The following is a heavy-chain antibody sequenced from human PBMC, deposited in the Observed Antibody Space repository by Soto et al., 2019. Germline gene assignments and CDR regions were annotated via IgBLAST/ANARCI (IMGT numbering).Heavy chain of an antibody. CDR1: GYTLTELS. J-gene: IGHJ5*02. CDR3: ARQGVSSSWPLVNWFDP. D-gene: IGHD6-13*01. CDR2: LGPEEGGT. Sequence: ASVKVSCKVSGYTLTELSMHWVRQAPGKGLEWVGSLGPEEGGTIYAQKFQGRVTMTEDSSTDTAYMELSSLRSEDTAVYYCARQGVSSSWPLVNWFDPWGQGTLVTVSS. V-gene: IGHV1-24*01.